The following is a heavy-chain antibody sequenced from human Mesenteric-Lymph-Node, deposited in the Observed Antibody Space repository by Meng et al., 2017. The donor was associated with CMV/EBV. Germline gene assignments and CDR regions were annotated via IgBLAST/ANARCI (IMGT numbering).Heavy chain of an antibody. J-gene: IGHJ4*02. V-gene: IGHV3-53*01. CDR3: AGNSESRH. Sequence: SLTLSGAASGFRVGSEYMSWVRQAPGRGLEWVSLIYSGGIKSYSDSVKGRFTISRDSSKNTLFLQMNSLRAEDTAVYYCAGNSESRHWGQGTLVTVSS. CDR1: GFRVGSEY. D-gene: IGHD2/OR15-2a*01. CDR2: IYSGGIK.